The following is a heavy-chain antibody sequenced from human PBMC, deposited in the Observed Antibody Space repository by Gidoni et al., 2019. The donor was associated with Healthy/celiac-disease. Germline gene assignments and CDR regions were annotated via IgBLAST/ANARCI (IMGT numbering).Heavy chain of an antibody. Sequence: EVQLVESGGGLVQPGGSLRLSCAASGFTFRRYWLSWVRQAQGKGLEWVANIKQDGSEKYYVDSVKGRFTISRDNAKNSLYLQMNSLRAEDTAVYYCAREQGTMVRGAGVSFRVFWFDPWGQGTLVTVSS. J-gene: IGHJ5*02. D-gene: IGHD3-10*01. CDR2: IKQDGSEK. V-gene: IGHV3-7*01. CDR1: GFTFRRYW. CDR3: AREQGTMVRGAGVSFRVFWFDP.